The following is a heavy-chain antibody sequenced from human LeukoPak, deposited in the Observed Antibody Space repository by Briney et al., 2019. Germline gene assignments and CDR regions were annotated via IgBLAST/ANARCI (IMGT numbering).Heavy chain of an antibody. CDR2: INHSGST. CDR3: ARGGGIQLWLRGFDY. J-gene: IGHJ4*02. Sequence: SETLSLTCAVYGGSFSDYYWSWIRQPPAKGLAWIGEINHSGSTNYNPSLKSRVTISVDTSKNQFSLKLSSVTAADTAVYYCARGGGIQLWLRGFDYWGQGTLVTVSS. D-gene: IGHD5-18*01. V-gene: IGHV4-34*01. CDR1: GGSFSDYY.